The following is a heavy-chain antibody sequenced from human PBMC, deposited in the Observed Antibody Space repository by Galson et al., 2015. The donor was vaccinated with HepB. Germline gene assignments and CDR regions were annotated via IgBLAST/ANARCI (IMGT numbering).Heavy chain of an antibody. CDR1: GSTFRTET. CDR3: AREGKVETGPISPFDY. V-gene: IGHV1-69*13. CDR2: IIPLLGTA. Sequence: SVKVSCKASGSTFRTETISWVRQAPGQGPEWMGGIIPLLGTAKYAQKFQGRVTITADESTSTAYMELSSLRSEDTAVYYCAREGKVETGPISPFDYWGQGTLVIVSS. J-gene: IGHJ4*02. D-gene: IGHD5-18*01.